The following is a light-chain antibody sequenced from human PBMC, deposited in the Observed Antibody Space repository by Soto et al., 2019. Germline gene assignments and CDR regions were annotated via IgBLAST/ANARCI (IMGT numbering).Light chain of an antibody. J-gene: IGKJ4*01. CDR3: QQYSTYPLS. V-gene: IGKV1-5*03. CDR2: EAS. CDR1: QTISFW. Sequence: DIQMTQSPSTLSASVGDRLTITCRASQTISFWLAWYRQKPGKAPELLIYEASTLESGVPLRFIGSGSGTEFTLTISSLQPDDFATYYCQQYSTYPLSFGGGTKVEV.